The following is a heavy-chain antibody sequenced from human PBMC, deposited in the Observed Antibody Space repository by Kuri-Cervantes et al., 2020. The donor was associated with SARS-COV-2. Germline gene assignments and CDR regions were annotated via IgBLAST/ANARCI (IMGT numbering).Heavy chain of an antibody. J-gene: IGHJ4*02. V-gene: IGHV4-59*12. Sequence: SETLSLTCTVSGGSISSYYWSWIRQPPGKGLEWIGYIYYSGSTNYNPSLKSRVTISVDTSKNQFSLKLSSVTAADTAVYYCARFGRYSSSWYYFDYWGQGTLVTVSS. D-gene: IGHD6-13*01. CDR2: IYYSGST. CDR1: GGSISSYY. CDR3: ARFGRYSSSWYYFDY.